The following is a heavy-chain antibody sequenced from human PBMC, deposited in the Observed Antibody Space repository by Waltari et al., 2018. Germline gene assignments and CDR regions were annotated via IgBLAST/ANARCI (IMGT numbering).Heavy chain of an antibody. Sequence: QVQLVQSGAEVKKPGSSVKVSCKASGGTFSSYAISWVRQAPGQGLEWMGGCIPIFGPANYAQKFQGRVTITTDESTSTAYMELSSLRSEDTAVYYCAGPRYCSGGSCYSRYFQHWGQGTLVTVSS. CDR1: GGTFSSYA. CDR3: AGPRYCSGGSCYSRYFQH. CDR2: CIPIFGPA. J-gene: IGHJ1*01. D-gene: IGHD2-15*01. V-gene: IGHV1-69*05.